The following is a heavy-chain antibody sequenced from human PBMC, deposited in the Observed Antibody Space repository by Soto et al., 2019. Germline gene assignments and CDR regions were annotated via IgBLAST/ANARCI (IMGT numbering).Heavy chain of an antibody. Sequence: GPQLKVSCKASGGTFSSYAISWVRQAPGRGLEWMGGIIPIFGTANYAQKFQGRVTITADESTSTAYMELSSLRSEDTAVYYCARDYYGSGSYVEYWGQGTLVTVSS. J-gene: IGHJ4*02. D-gene: IGHD3-10*01. CDR3: ARDYYGSGSYVEY. CDR1: GGTFSSYA. V-gene: IGHV1-69*13. CDR2: IIPIFGTA.